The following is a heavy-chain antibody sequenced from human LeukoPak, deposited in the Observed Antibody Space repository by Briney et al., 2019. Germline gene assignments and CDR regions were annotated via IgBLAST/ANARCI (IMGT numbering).Heavy chain of an antibody. CDR3: ARGSKWEHLEY. D-gene: IGHD1-26*01. J-gene: IGHJ4*02. CDR1: GYTFTTYG. CDR2: ISAYNGNT. Sequence: GASVKVSCKASGYTFTTYGISWVRQAPGQGLEWVGWISAYNGNTNNAQRLQGRVTMTTDTSTNTAYMELRSLISDDTAVYYCARGSKWEHLEYWGQGILVTVSS. V-gene: IGHV1-18*01.